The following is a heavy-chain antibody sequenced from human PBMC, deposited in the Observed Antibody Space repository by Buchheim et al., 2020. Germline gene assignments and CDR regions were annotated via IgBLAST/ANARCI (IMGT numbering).Heavy chain of an antibody. CDR2: IDWDDDE. J-gene: IGHJ4*02. D-gene: IGHD4-17*01. CDR1: GFSLSTNGMS. V-gene: IGHV2-70*15. Sequence: QVTLRESGPALVKPTQTLTLACTFSGFSLSTNGMSVSWIRQPPGKALEWLARIDWDDDEYYSTSLKTRLTISKDTSKNQVVLTMTNMDPVDTATYFCARQTVQNSGVDYWGRGTL. CDR3: ARQTVQNSGVDY.